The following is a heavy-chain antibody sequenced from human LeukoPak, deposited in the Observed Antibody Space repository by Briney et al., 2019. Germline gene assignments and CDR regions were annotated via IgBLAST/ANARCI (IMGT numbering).Heavy chain of an antibody. D-gene: IGHD5-18*01. Sequence: PSETLSLTCTVSGGSISSSSYYWGTIRQPPGDGLEWIGSIYYSGSTYYNPSLKGRVTISVDTSKNQLSLKLSSVTAADTAVYYCARLNTAMVEWGQGTLVTVSS. CDR2: IYYSGST. CDR3: ARLNTAMVE. V-gene: IGHV4-39*01. J-gene: IGHJ4*02. CDR1: GGSISSSSYY.